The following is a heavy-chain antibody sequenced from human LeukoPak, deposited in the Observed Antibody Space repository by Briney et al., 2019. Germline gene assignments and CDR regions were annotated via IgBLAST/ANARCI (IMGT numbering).Heavy chain of an antibody. Sequence: SVKVSCKASGGTFISYAISWVRQAPGQGLEWMGGIIPIFGTANYAQKFQGRVTITADESTSTAYMELSSLRSEDTAVYYCASYRGYRTTKLDYWGQGTLVTVSS. CDR3: ASYRGYRTTKLDY. CDR2: IIPIFGTA. CDR1: GGTFISYA. J-gene: IGHJ4*02. V-gene: IGHV1-69*13. D-gene: IGHD5-18*01.